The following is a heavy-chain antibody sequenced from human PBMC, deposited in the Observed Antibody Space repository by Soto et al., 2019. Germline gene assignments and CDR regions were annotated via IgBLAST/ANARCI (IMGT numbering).Heavy chain of an antibody. V-gene: IGHV4-61*01. D-gene: IGHD5-12*01. CDR2: IDKRGGS. Sequence: QVQLQESGPGLVKPSETLSLTCTVSGDSVRSGNYYWSWIRQPPGRGLEWIGYIDKRGGSNYNPSLKSRITISIDASKNQFYFHLSSVTAADTATYFCATDILATIDYKYYGIDVWGQGTTVTVSS. J-gene: IGHJ6*02. CDR1: GDSVRSGNYY. CDR3: ATDILATIDYKYYGIDV.